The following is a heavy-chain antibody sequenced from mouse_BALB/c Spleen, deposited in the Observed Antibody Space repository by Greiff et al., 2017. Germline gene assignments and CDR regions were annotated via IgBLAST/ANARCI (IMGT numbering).Heavy chain of an antibody. CDR1: GFSLTSYG. CDR2: IWAGGST. CDR3: ARDNYGNYDAMDY. V-gene: IGHV2-9*02. J-gene: IGHJ4*01. D-gene: IGHD2-1*01. Sequence: VQLVESGPGLVAPSQSLSITCTVSGFSLTSYGVHWVRQPPGKGLEWLGVIWAGGSTNYNSALMSRLSISKDNSKSQVFLKMNSLQTDDTAMYYCARDNYGNYDAMDYWGQGTSVTVSS.